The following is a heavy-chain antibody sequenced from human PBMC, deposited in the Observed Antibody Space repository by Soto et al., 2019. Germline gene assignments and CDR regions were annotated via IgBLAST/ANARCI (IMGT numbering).Heavy chain of an antibody. CDR2: IIPIFGTA. D-gene: IGHD2-21*02. CDR3: AREGDPSFKGFFDY. Sequence: QVQLVQSGAEVKKPGSSVKVSCKASGGTFSSYAISWVRQAPGQGLEWMGGIIPIFGTANYAQKFQGRVTITADESTSTAYMELSSLRSEDTAVYYCAREGDPSFKGFFDYWGKGTLVTVSS. J-gene: IGHJ4*02. CDR1: GGTFSSYA. V-gene: IGHV1-69*01.